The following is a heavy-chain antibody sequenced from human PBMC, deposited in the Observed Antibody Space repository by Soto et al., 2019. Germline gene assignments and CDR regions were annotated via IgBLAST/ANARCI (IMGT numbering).Heavy chain of an antibody. CDR1: GFSVSDYA. J-gene: IGHJ6*02. V-gene: IGHV3-23*01. D-gene: IGHD2-8*01. CDR2: ISGSGDGT. Sequence: GGSLRLSCAASGFSVSDYAVSWVRQAPGKGLEWVSSISGSGDGTYYGDSVKGRFTLSRDTSQKTLYLQMNNLRGEDTAVYFCTKSRRSVLMVYGFGGMDVWGRGTTVTVS. CDR3: TKSRRSVLMVYGFGGMDV.